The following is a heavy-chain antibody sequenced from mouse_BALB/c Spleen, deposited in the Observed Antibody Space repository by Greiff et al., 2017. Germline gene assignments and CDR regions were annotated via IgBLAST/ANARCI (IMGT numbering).Heavy chain of an antibody. CDR1: GYAFTNYL. J-gene: IGHJ2*01. D-gene: IGHD2-14*01. CDR3: ARGYRYDGGNFDY. Sequence: LVESGAELVRPGTSVKVSCKASGYAFTNYLIEWVKQRPGQGLEWIGVINPGSGGTNYNEKFKGKATLTADKSSSTAYMQLSSLTSDDSAVYFCARGYRYDGGNFDYWGQGTTLTVSS. CDR2: INPGSGGT. V-gene: IGHV1-54*01.